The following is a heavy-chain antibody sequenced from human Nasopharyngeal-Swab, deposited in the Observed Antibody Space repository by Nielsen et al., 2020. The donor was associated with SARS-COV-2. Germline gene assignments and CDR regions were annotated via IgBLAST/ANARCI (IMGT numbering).Heavy chain of an antibody. CDR2: IYYSGST. J-gene: IGHJ4*02. CDR3: ARERVTDKYFDY. Sequence: GSLRLSCAASGFTFSSYWMSWIRQPPGKGLEWIGYIYYSGSTNYNPSLKSRVTISVDTSKNQFSLKLSSVTAADTAVYYCARERVTDKYFDYWGQGTLVTVSS. V-gene: IGHV4-59*01. D-gene: IGHD2-21*02. CDR1: GFTFSSYW.